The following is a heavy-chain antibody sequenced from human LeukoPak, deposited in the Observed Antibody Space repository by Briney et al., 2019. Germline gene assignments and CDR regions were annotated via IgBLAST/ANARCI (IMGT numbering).Heavy chain of an antibody. V-gene: IGHV4-61*08. CDR3: ARHTAIYDFWSGAEVRLGNFDI. CDR2: IYYSGST. D-gene: IGHD3-3*01. Sequence: KASQTLSLTCTVSGGSISSGGYYWSWIRQPPGKGLEWIGYIYYSGSTNYNPSLKSRVTISVDTSKNQFSLKLSSVTAADTAVYYCARHTAIYDFWSGAEVRLGNFDIWGQGTMVTVSS. J-gene: IGHJ3*02. CDR1: GGSISSGGYY.